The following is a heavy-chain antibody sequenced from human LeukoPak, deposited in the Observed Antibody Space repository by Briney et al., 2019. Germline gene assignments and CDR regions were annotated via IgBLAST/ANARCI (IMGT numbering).Heavy chain of an antibody. Sequence: PSETLSLTCTVSGGSISSYYWSWIRQPAGKGLEWIGRIYTSGSTNYNPSLKRRVTMSVDTSNNQFSLKLSSVTAADTAVYYCARDYYDSSGYYWWYFDYWGQGTLVTVSS. D-gene: IGHD3-22*01. V-gene: IGHV4-4*07. J-gene: IGHJ4*02. CDR2: IYTSGST. CDR3: ARDYYDSSGYYWWYFDY. CDR1: GGSISSYY.